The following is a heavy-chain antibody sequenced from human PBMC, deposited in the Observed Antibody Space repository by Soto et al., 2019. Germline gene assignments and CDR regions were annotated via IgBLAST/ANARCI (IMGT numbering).Heavy chain of an antibody. J-gene: IGHJ3*02. CDR2: ISYDGSNK. D-gene: IGHD3-3*01. CDR3: ARGITIFGVVIMDDFDI. V-gene: IGHV3-30*03. Sequence: QVQLVESGGGVVQPGRSLRLSCAASGFTFSSYGMHWVRQAPGKGLEWVPVISYDGSNKYYADSVKGRFTISRDNSKNTLYLQMNSLRAEDTAVYYCARGITIFGVVIMDDFDIWCQGTMVTVSS. CDR1: GFTFSSYG.